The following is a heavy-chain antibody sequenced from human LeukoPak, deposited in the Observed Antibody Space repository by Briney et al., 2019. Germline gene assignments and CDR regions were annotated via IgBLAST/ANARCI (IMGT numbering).Heavy chain of an antibody. V-gene: IGHV3-30-3*01. Sequence: GGSLRLSCAASGFTFSSYAVHWVRQAPGKGLEWVAVISYDGSNKYYADSVKGRFTISRDNSKNTLYLQMNSLRAEDTAVYYCARDLKWFTFDYWGQGTLVTVSS. D-gene: IGHD3-22*01. CDR2: ISYDGSNK. CDR3: ARDLKWFTFDY. CDR1: GFTFSSYA. J-gene: IGHJ4*02.